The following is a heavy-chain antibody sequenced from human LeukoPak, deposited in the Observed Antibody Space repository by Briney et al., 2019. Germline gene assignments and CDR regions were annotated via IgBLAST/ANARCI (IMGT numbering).Heavy chain of an antibody. D-gene: IGHD3-22*01. V-gene: IGHV3-30*02. Sequence: GGSLRLSCAASGFTFSASGMHWVRQAPGKGLEWVAFIRYDGTNKYYADSVKGRFTISRDNSKNTLYLQMNSLRAEDTAVYYCAKDRGHYYYDSSGYDWGQGTLVTVSS. J-gene: IGHJ4*02. CDR2: IRYDGTNK. CDR3: AKDRGHYYYDSSGYD. CDR1: GFTFSASG.